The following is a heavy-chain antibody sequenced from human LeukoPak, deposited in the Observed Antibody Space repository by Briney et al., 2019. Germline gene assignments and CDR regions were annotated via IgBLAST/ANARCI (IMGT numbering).Heavy chain of an antibody. D-gene: IGHD3-22*01. CDR1: GGSISSSSYY. J-gene: IGHJ4*02. V-gene: IGHV4-39*01. Sequence: SETLSLTCTLSGGSISSSSYYWGWIRQPPGKGLEWIGSIYYGGSTYYNPSLKSRVTISVDTSKNQFSLKLSSVTAADTAVYYCARRLGEYYYDSSGYVWGQGTLVTVSS. CDR3: ARRLGEYYYDSSGYV. CDR2: IYYGGST.